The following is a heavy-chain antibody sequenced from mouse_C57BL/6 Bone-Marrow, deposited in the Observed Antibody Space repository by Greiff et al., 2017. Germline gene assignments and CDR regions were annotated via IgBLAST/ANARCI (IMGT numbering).Heavy chain of an antibody. J-gene: IGHJ4*01. V-gene: IGHV1-74*01. Sequence: VQLQQPGAELVKPGASVKVSCKASGYTFTSYWMHWVKQRPGQGLEWIGRIHPSDSDTNYNHKFKGKATLTVDKSSSTAYMQLSSLTSEDSAVYYCAIGAQLRLPYYAMDYWGQGTSVTVSA. CDR1: GYTFTSYW. CDR2: IHPSDSDT. D-gene: IGHD3-1*01. CDR3: AIGAQLRLPYYAMDY.